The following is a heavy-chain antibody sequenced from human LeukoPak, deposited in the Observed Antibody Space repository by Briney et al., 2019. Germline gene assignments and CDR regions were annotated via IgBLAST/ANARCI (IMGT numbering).Heavy chain of an antibody. J-gene: IGHJ6*02. CDR3: ARPGSSSRYYYYYGMDV. D-gene: IGHD6-13*01. CDR2: ISAYNGNT. Sequence: ASVKVSCKASGYTFTSYGISWVRQAPGQGLEWMGWISAYNGNTNYAQKLQGRVTMTTDTSTSTAYMELRSLRSDDTAVYYCARPGSSSRYYYYYGMDVWGQGTTVTVSS. V-gene: IGHV1-18*01. CDR1: GYTFTSYG.